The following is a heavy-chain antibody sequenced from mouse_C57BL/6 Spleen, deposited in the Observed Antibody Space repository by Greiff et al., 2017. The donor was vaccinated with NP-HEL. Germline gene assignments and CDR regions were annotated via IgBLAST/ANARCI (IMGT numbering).Heavy chain of an antibody. Sequence: VQLQQSGGGLVKPGGSLKLSCAASGFTFSSYAMSWVRQTPEKRLEWVATISDGGSYTYYPDNVKGRFTISRDNAKNNLYLQMSHLKSEDTAMYYCARGSSRAMDYWGQGTSVTVSS. CDR2: ISDGGSYT. V-gene: IGHV5-4*01. J-gene: IGHJ4*01. CDR3: ARGSSRAMDY. CDR1: GFTFSSYA.